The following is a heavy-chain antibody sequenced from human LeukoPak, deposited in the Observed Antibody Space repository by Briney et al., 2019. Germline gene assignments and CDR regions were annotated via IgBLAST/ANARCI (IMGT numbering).Heavy chain of an antibody. J-gene: IGHJ6*02. D-gene: IGHD3-22*01. V-gene: IGHV3-11*06. Sequence: SVKGRVTISRDNAKNSLYLQMNSLRDEDPAVYYCARDYGYYYDSSCCNGNYGMDVWGQGTTVTVSS. CDR3: ARDYGYYYDSSCCNGNYGMDV.